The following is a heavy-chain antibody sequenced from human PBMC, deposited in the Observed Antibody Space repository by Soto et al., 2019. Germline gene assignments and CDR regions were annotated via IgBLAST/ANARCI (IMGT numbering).Heavy chain of an antibody. CDR2: IKQDGSEK. CDR3: ARENWNDVSDY. Sequence: EVQLVESGGGLVQPGGSLRLSCAASGFTFSSYWMSWVRQAPGKGLEWVANIKQDGSEKYYVDSVKGRFTISRDNAKNSLNLQMNSLRAEDTAVYYCARENWNDVSDYWGQGTLVTVSS. J-gene: IGHJ4*02. D-gene: IGHD1-1*01. V-gene: IGHV3-7*01. CDR1: GFTFSSYW.